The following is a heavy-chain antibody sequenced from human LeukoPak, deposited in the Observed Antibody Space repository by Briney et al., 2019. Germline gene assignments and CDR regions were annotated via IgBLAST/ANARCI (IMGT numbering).Heavy chain of an antibody. J-gene: IGHJ4*02. CDR3: ARDRGSQPFIDY. Sequence: SETLSLTCAVYGGSFSGYYWNWIRQPPGKGLEWIGYVFHTGSTNYNPSLKSRVTISVDTSKNQFSLTLSSVTAADTAVYYCARDRGSQPFIDYWGQGTLVTVSS. CDR2: VFHTGST. D-gene: IGHD1-26*01. V-gene: IGHV4-59*01. CDR1: GGSFSGYY.